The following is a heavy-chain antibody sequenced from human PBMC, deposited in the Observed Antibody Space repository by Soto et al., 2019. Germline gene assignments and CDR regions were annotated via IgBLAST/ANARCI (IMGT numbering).Heavy chain of an antibody. CDR1: GYRFSTWW. D-gene: IGHD1-26*01. CDR3: VRPSGVGDYLDY. CDR2: TYPDDSDT. V-gene: IGHV5-51*01. J-gene: IGHJ4*02. Sequence: GESLKISCKATGYRFSTWWIGWVRQMPGKGLELMGITYPDDSDTRYSPSFEGQVTISADNSTSTAYLHWSSLKASDTAIYYCVRPSGVGDYLDYWGQGTLVTVSS.